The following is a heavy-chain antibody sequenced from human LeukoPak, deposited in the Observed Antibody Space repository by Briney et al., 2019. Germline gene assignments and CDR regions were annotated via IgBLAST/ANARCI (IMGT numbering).Heavy chain of an antibody. Sequence: GSLRLSCAASGFTFSSYSMNWVRQPPGKGLEWIGEINHSGSTNYNPSLKSRVTISVDTSKNQFSLKLSSVTAADTAVYYCARRYCSGGSCYYPRWFDPWGQGTLVTVSS. CDR3: ARRYCSGGSCYYPRWFDP. CDR2: INHSGST. V-gene: IGHV4-34*01. J-gene: IGHJ5*02. D-gene: IGHD2-15*01. CDR1: GFTFSSYS.